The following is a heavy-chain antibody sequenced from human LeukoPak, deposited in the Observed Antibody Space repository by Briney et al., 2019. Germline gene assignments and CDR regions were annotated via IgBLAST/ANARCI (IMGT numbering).Heavy chain of an antibody. J-gene: IGHJ4*02. CDR2: VSDSGSTK. Sequence: GGSLRLSCAASGIIFSDYYMSWIRQAPGKGLEWVSYVSDSGSTKYYADSVKGRFTISRDNDKNSLLLQMHSLRVEDTAIYYCAREMGRTWNAPIDYWGQGILVTVSS. D-gene: IGHD1-1*01. CDR3: AREMGRTWNAPIDY. V-gene: IGHV3-11*01. CDR1: GIIFSDYY.